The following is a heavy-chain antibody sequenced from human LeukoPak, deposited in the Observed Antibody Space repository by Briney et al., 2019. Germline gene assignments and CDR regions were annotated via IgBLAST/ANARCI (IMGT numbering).Heavy chain of an antibody. D-gene: IGHD4-17*01. CDR2: ISSSSSYI. CDR1: GFTFSSYS. V-gene: IGHV3-21*01. Sequence: GGSLRLSCAASGFTFSSYSMNWVRQAPGKGLEWVSSISSSSSYIYYADSVKGRFTISRDNAKNSLYLQMNSLRAEDTAVYYCASISDYGDYGYFDLWGRGTLVTVSS. J-gene: IGHJ2*01. CDR3: ASISDYGDYGYFDL.